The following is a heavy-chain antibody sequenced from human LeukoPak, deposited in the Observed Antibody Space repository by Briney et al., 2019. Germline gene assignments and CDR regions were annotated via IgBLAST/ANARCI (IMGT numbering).Heavy chain of an antibody. CDR2: IYHSGST. J-gene: IGHJ4*02. D-gene: IGHD3-3*01. V-gene: IGHV4-38-2*02. CDR3: ASYNAIFGVVTPEG. CDR1: GYSISSDYY. Sequence: SETLSLTCTVSGYSISSDYYWGWIRQPPGKGLGWIGSIYHSGSTYYNPSLKSRVTISVDTSKNQFSLKLSSVTAADTAVYYCASYNAIFGVVTPEGWGKGTMVTVSS.